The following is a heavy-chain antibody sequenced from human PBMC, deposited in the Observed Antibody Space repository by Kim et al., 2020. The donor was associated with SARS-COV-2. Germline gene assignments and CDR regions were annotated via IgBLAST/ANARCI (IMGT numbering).Heavy chain of an antibody. CDR3: ASDPRELLWFGEAGVYCFDY. CDR2: INAGYGTT. V-gene: IGHV1-3*01. D-gene: IGHD3-10*01. Sequence: ASVKVSCKASGDTFTSYAIRWVRQAPGQRLEWMGGINAGYGTTNYSQKFQGRVTITRDTSPSTAYMELSSLRSEDTAVYYCASDPRELLWFGEAGVYCFDYWGQGTLVTVSS. J-gene: IGHJ4*02. CDR1: GDTFTSYA.